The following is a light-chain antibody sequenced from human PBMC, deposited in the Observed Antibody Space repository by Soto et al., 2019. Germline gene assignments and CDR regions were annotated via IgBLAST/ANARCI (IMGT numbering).Light chain of an antibody. Sequence: QLVLTQPASVSGSRGQSITISCTGTSTDVGGYNYVSWYQHHPGKAPKLMIYEVSNRPSGISNRFSGSKSGNTASLTISGLQAEDEADYYCSSYATSNTFYVFGSGTKLTVL. CDR2: EVS. J-gene: IGLJ1*01. CDR1: STDVGGYNY. CDR3: SSYATSNTFYV. V-gene: IGLV2-14*01.